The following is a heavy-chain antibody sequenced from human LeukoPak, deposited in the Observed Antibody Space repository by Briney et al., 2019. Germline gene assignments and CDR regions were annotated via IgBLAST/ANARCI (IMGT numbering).Heavy chain of an antibody. CDR1: GYTFTSYG. CDR2: ISAYNGNT. V-gene: IGHV1-18*01. Sequence: ASVKVSCKASGYTFTSYGISWVRQAPGQGLEWMGWISAYNGNTNYAQKLQGRVTMTTDTSTSTAYMELRSLRSDDTAVYYCAKDTKRGNGAPDAFDIWGQGTMVTVSS. CDR3: AKDTKRGNGAPDAFDI. D-gene: IGHD4-23*01. J-gene: IGHJ3*02.